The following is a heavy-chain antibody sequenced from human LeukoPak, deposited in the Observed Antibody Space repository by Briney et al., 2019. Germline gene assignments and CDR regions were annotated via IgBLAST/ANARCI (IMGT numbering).Heavy chain of an antibody. D-gene: IGHD6-19*01. V-gene: IGHV3-74*01. CDR2: INSDGSST. J-gene: IGHJ4*02. CDR3: ARDGIAVAGALDY. CDR1: GFTFSTYW. Sequence: GGSLRLSCAASGFTFSTYWMHWVRQAPGKGLVWVSRINSDGSSTSYADSVKGRFTISRDNAKNTLYLQMDSLRAEDTAVYYCARDGIAVAGALDYWGQGTLVTVSS.